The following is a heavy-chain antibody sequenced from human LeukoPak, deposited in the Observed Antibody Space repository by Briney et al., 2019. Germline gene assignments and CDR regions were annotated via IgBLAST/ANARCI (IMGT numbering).Heavy chain of an antibody. Sequence: GGSLRLSCAASGFTFSSYDMHWVRQATGKGLEWVSAIGTAGDTYYPGSVKGRFTISRENAKNSLYLQMNSLRAGDTAVYYCARGSSYYYDSSGYLSYFDYWGQGTLVTVSS. CDR1: GFTFSSYD. D-gene: IGHD3-22*01. CDR3: ARGSSYYYDSSGYLSYFDY. J-gene: IGHJ4*02. CDR2: IGTAGDT. V-gene: IGHV3-13*01.